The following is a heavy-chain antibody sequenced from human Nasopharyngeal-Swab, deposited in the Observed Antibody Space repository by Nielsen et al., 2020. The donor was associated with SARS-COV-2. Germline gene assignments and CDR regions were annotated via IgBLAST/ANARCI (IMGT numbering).Heavy chain of an antibody. CDR1: GGSISSYY. Sequence: SETLSLTCTVSGGSISSYYWSWIRQPPGKGLEWIGYIYYSGSTNYDPSLKSPVTISVDTSKNQFSLKLSSVTAADTAVYYCARLAPIMVRGVPDAFDIWGQGTMVTVSS. V-gene: IGHV4-59*08. J-gene: IGHJ3*02. D-gene: IGHD3-10*01. CDR2: IYYSGST. CDR3: ARLAPIMVRGVPDAFDI.